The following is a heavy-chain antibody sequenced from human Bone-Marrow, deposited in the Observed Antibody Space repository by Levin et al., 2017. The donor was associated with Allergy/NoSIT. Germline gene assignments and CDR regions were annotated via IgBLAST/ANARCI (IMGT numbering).Heavy chain of an antibody. D-gene: IGHD3-10*01. V-gene: IGHV1-2*02. CDR1: GYSFPGSY. J-gene: IGHJ5*02. Sequence: GESLKISCKTSGYSFPGSYIHWVRQAPGQALEWMGRINCNSGDTKSTQKFQGRVAMTRDTSIGAAYMELSGLRSDDAAVYFCAKAGGRSWFDPWGQGTLVTVSS. CDR2: INCNSGDT. CDR3: AKAGGRSWFDP.